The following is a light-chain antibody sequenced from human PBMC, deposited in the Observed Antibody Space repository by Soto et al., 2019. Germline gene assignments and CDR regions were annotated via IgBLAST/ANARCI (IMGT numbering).Light chain of an antibody. CDR1: QSVSSSY. J-gene: IGKJ1*01. Sequence: EIVLTQSPDTLSLSAGERATLSCRASQSVSSSYLAWYQQKPGQAPRLLIYGASSRATGIPDRFSGSGSGTDFTLTITTLEPEDFAVYYCQQYGSSQTFGQGTKVDI. CDR3: QQYGSSQT. CDR2: GAS. V-gene: IGKV3-20*01.